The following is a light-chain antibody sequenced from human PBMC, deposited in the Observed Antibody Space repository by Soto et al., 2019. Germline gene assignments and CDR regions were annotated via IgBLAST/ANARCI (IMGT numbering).Light chain of an antibody. CDR1: QSVSSTY. Sequence: EIVLTQSTGTLSLSPGERATLSCRASQSVSSTYLAWYQQKPGQAPRLLIYGASSRATGIPDRFSGSGSGTEFTLTISRLEPVDFAVYYCQQYGSSPITFGQGTRLEIK. CDR2: GAS. V-gene: IGKV3-20*01. CDR3: QQYGSSPIT. J-gene: IGKJ5*01.